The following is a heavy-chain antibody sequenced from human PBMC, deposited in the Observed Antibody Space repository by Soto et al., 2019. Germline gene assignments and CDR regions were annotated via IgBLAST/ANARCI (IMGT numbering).Heavy chain of an antibody. CDR2: VTDMGTT. CDR3: ARYGDGFDDFYFDY. CDR1: GGSVSNHY. D-gene: IGHD5-12*01. V-gene: IGHV4-59*02. J-gene: IGHJ4*02. Sequence: PSETLSLTCTVTGGSVSNHYWSWIRQPPGKGLEWIGYVTDMGTTNYSPSFKSRVSISIDMSKRQFSLQMTSMSAADTALYFCARYGDGFDDFYFDYWGQGTPVTVSS.